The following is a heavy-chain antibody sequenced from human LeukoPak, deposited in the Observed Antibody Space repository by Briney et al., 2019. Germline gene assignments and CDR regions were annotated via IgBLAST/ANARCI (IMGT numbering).Heavy chain of an antibody. Sequence: SETLSLTCAVSGGSISSGGYSWSWIRQPPGKGLEWIGYIYHSGSTYYNPSLKSRVTISVDRSKNQFSLKLSSVTAADTAVYYCARDGDSGDWFDPWGQGTLVTVSS. CDR2: IYHSGST. CDR3: ARDGDSGDWFDP. V-gene: IGHV4-30-2*01. D-gene: IGHD4-17*01. CDR1: GGSISSGGYS. J-gene: IGHJ5*02.